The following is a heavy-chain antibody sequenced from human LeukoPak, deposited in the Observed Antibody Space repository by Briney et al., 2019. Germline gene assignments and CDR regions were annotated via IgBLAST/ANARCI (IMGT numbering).Heavy chain of an antibody. CDR3: ARESIAAAGTKPFDY. J-gene: IGHJ4*02. CDR1: GFTLSSYW. Sequence: GGSLRLSCAASGFTLSSYWMSWVRQAPGKGLEWVANIKQDGSEKYYVDSVKGRFTISRDNAKNSLYLQMNSLRAEDTAVNYCARESIAAAGTKPFDYWGQGTLVTVSS. V-gene: IGHV3-7*01. D-gene: IGHD6-13*01. CDR2: IKQDGSEK.